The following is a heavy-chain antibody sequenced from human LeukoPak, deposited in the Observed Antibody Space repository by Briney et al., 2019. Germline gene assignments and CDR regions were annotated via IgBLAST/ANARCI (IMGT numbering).Heavy chain of an antibody. CDR2: ISSSSSYI. D-gene: IGHD3-22*01. J-gene: IGHJ3*02. Sequence: PGGSLRLSCAASGFTFSSYSMNWVRQAPGKGLEWVSSISSSSSYIYYADSVKGRFTISRDTAKNSLYLQMNSLRAEDTAVYYCARDGDYYDSSGYYAFDIWGQGTMVTVSS. V-gene: IGHV3-21*01. CDR1: GFTFSSYS. CDR3: ARDGDYYDSSGYYAFDI.